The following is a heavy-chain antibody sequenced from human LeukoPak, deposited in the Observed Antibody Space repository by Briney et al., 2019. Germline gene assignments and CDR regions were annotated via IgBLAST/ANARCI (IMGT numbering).Heavy chain of an antibody. CDR3: AKNGGSQCYSHLDS. CDR1: GFTFSSYA. J-gene: IGHJ4*02. CDR2: TSGSGGST. V-gene: IGHV3-23*01. Sequence: GGSLRLSCAASGFTFSSYAMSWVRQAPGKGLEWVSGTSGSGGSTYYAGSVKGRSTISRDNSKNTLYLQMNSLRVEDTTVYYCAKNGGSQCYSHLDSWGQGTLVAVSS. D-gene: IGHD2-15*01.